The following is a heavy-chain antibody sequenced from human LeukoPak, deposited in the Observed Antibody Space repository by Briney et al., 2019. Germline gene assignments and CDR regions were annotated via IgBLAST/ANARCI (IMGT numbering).Heavy chain of an antibody. Sequence: GGSLRLSCAASGFSLSSSVMHWVRQGPGKGLEYVSGIDGSGSSTHYANSLKDRFTISKDNSKNTLYLQMNSLRAEDTAVHYCAKDTLRYFNWATHGYDYWGQGTLVTVSS. V-gene: IGHV3-64*01. J-gene: IGHJ4*02. D-gene: IGHD3-9*01. CDR3: AKDTLRYFNWATHGYDY. CDR2: IDGSGSST. CDR1: GFSLSSSV.